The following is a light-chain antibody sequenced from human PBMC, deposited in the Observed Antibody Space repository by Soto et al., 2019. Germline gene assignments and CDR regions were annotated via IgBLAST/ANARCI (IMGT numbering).Light chain of an antibody. Sequence: QSVLTQPASVSGFLGQSITMSCTGSSSDVGTFNLVSWFQQHPGKAPKLLIFEGTKRPYGVSDRFSGSKSGTTASLTISGLQAEDEADYHCCSYAGTRTSWVFGTGTQLTVL. CDR2: EGT. J-gene: IGLJ1*01. CDR3: CSYAGTRTSWV. V-gene: IGLV2-23*01. CDR1: SSDVGTFNL.